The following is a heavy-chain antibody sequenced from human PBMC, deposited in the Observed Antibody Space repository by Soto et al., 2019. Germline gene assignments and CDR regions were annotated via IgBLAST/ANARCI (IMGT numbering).Heavy chain of an antibody. CDR1: GFSLSTSGIG. Sequence: QITLKASGPTLVQPTQHLTLTCTFSGFSLSTSGIGVGWIRQPPGKALKWLALIYWDNDKRYSPSLKSRLTITKDTSKHQVVLTVTNMDPVDTATYYCAHRLSRTPASGSGSWGPYYFDYWGQETLVTVSS. D-gene: IGHD3-10*01. CDR3: AHRLSRTPASGSGSWGPYYFDY. J-gene: IGHJ4*02. V-gene: IGHV2-5*02. CDR2: IYWDNDK.